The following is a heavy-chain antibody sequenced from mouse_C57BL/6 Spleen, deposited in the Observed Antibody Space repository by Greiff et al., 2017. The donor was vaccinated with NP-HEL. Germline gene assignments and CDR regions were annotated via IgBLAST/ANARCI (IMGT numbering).Heavy chain of an antibody. CDR2: INPGSGGT. CDR3: AREGAIYYGYYGSY. J-gene: IGHJ3*01. V-gene: IGHV1-54*01. Sequence: QVQLKQSGAELVRPGTSVKVSCKASGYAFTNYLIEWVKQRPGQGLEWIGVINPGSGGTNYNEKFKGKATLTADKSSSTAYMQLSSLTSEDSAVYVCAREGAIYYGYYGSYWGKAILVTVSA. CDR1: GYAFTNYL. D-gene: IGHD2-1*01.